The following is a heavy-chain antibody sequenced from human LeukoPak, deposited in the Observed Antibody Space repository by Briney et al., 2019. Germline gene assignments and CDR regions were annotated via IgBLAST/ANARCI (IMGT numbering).Heavy chain of an antibody. V-gene: IGHV3-30-3*01. J-gene: IGHJ4*02. D-gene: IGHD2-21*02. CDR1: GFTFSSYA. CDR2: ISYDGSNK. CDR3: ARGSPAGLPKDPSFDY. Sequence: PERSLRLSCAASGFTFSSYAMHWVRQAPGKGLEWVAVISYDGSNKYYADSVKGRFTISRDNSKNTLYLQMNSLRAEDTAVYYCARGSPAGLPKDPSFDYWGQGTLVTVSS.